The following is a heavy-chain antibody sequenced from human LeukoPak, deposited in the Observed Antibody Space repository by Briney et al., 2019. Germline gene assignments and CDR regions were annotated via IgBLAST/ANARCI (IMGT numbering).Heavy chain of an antibody. Sequence: SQTLSLTCAISGDSVSSNSAAWNWIGQSPSRGLEWLGRTYYRSKWYIEYEASVKSRITIKPDTSKNQFSLQLNSMTPEDTAVYYYAREPDYSGCDCWGQGTLVTVSS. CDR1: GDSVSSNSAA. CDR3: AREPDYSGCDC. CDR2: TYYRSKWYI. J-gene: IGHJ4*02. D-gene: IGHD6-19*01. V-gene: IGHV6-1*01.